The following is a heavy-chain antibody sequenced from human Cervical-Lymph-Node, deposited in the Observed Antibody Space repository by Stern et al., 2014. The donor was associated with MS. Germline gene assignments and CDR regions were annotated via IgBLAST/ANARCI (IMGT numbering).Heavy chain of an antibody. CDR3: ASHVRGGPFDF. Sequence: VQLVQSGAEVKKPGESLKISCRGSGNSFSGYWIGWVRQMPGKGLEWTGIVYPGDSDARYSPSFQGQVTISADKSSNTAYLQWSSLKASDTATYYCASHVRGGPFDFWGQGTLVTVSS. V-gene: IGHV5-51*03. CDR2: VYPGDSDA. J-gene: IGHJ4*02. D-gene: IGHD3-10*02. CDR1: GNSFSGYW.